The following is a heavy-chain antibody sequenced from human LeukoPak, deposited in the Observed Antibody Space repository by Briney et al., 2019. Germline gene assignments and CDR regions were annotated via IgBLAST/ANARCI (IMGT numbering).Heavy chain of an antibody. CDR2: IYYSGST. CDR3: ARDHTLDYGDYYYGLDV. CDR1: GGSISSGGYY. D-gene: IGHD4-17*01. J-gene: IGHJ6*02. V-gene: IGHV4-31*03. Sequence: SETLSLTCTVSGGSISSGGYYWSWIRQHPGMGLEWIGYIYYSGSTYYNPSLKSRVTISVDTSKNQFSLKLSSVTAADTAVYYCARDHTLDYGDYYYGLDVWGQGTTVTVSS.